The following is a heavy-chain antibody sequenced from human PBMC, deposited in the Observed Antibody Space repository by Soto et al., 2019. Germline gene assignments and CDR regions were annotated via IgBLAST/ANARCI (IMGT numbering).Heavy chain of an antibody. CDR3: AKGRGGSGSLTPRVDF. CDR2: ISGGGDTT. V-gene: IGHV3-23*01. J-gene: IGHJ4*02. CDR1: GFTFNNYA. D-gene: IGHD3-10*01. Sequence: EVQLLESGGGLVQPGGSLRLSCAASGFTFNNYAMTWVRQAPGEGLEWVSAISGGGDTTAYADSVEGRFTVSRDGSKNTLYLQMSSLRAEDPALYYCAKGRGGSGSLTPRVDFWGQGTLVTVSS.